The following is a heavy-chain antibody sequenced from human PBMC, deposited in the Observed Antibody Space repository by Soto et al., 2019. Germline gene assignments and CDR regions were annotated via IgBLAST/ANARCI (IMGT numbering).Heavy chain of an antibody. Sequence: QVQLVQSGAEVKKPGSSVKVSCKASGGTFSSYAISWVRQAPGQGLEWMGGIIPIFGTANYAQKSQGRVTITADESTSTAYMELSSLRSEDTAVYYCARLAGGGVVPAALYYYYGMDVWGQGTTVTVSS. D-gene: IGHD2-2*01. CDR2: IIPIFGTA. CDR3: ARLAGGGVVPAALYYYYGMDV. CDR1: GGTFSSYA. J-gene: IGHJ6*02. V-gene: IGHV1-69*01.